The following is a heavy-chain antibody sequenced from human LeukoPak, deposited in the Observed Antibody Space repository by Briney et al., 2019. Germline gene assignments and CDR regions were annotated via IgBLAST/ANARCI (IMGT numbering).Heavy chain of an antibody. J-gene: IGHJ4*02. D-gene: IGHD2-2*01. CDR3: ARALLLTPRSIVVVPAAMGY. Sequence: ASVKVSCKASGYTFTGYYMHWVRQATGQGLEWMGWMNPNSGNTGYAQKFQGRVTMTRNTSISTAYMELSSLRSEDTAVYYCARALLLTPRSIVVVPAAMGYWGQGTLVTVSS. V-gene: IGHV1-8*02. CDR2: MNPNSGNT. CDR1: GYTFTGYY.